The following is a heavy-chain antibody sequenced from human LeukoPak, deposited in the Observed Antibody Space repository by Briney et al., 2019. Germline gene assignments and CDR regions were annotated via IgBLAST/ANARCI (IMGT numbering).Heavy chain of an antibody. V-gene: IGHV1-69*05. CDR3: ARAVAARPSDAFDI. CDR2: IIPICGTA. J-gene: IGHJ3*02. CDR1: GGTFSSYA. Sequence: ASVKVSCKASGGTFSSYAISWVRQPPGQGVEGMGRIIPICGTAKYAQKFQGRVTITTDESTSTAYMELSSLRSEDTAVYYCARAVAARPSDAFDIWGQGTMVTVSS. D-gene: IGHD6-6*01.